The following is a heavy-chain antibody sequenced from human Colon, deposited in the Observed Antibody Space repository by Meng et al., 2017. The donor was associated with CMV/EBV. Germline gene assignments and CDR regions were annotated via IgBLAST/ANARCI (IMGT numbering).Heavy chain of an antibody. CDR2: ISWNSGRI. V-gene: IGHV3-9*01. CDR1: GFTFSSYA. CDR3: AKAPGYSSSPGYYYGMDV. Sequence: GGSLRLSCAASGFTFSSYAMSWVRQAPGKGLEWVSGISWNSGRIGYADSVKGRFTISRDNAKNSLYLQMNSLRAEDTALYYCAKAPGYSSSPGYYYGMDVWGQGTTVTVSS. D-gene: IGHD6-13*01. J-gene: IGHJ6*02.